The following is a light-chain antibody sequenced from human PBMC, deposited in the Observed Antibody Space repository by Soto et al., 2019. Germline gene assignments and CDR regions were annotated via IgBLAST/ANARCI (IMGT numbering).Light chain of an antibody. CDR2: AAS. CDR1: QGISSN. CDR3: QQLNTYPPWT. Sequence: DIQLTQSPSFLSASVGDRVTITCRASQGISSNLAWYQQKPGKAPELLIYAASTLQSGVPSRFSGSGSGTDFTLTISSLQPEDSATYYCQQLNTYPPWTFGQGTKVEIK. V-gene: IGKV1-9*01. J-gene: IGKJ1*01.